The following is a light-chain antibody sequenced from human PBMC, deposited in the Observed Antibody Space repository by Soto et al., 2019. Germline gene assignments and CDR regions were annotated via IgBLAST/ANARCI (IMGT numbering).Light chain of an antibody. Sequence: EIVVTQSPVTLSLSPGEIATLSCMASQSVSSSYLAWYQQKPGQAPRLLIYGASSRATGIPDRFSGSGSGTDFTLTISRLEPEDFAVYYCQQYGSSPKYTFGQGTKLESK. CDR1: QSVSSSY. V-gene: IGKV3-20*01. CDR3: QQYGSSPKYT. CDR2: GAS. J-gene: IGKJ2*01.